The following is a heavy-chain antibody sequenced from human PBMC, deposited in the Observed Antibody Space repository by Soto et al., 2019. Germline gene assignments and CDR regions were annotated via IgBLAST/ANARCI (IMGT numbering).Heavy chain of an antibody. J-gene: IGHJ6*02. V-gene: IGHV1-18*01. CDR1: GYTFTSYG. D-gene: IGHD6-6*01. CDR2: ISAYNGNT. CDR3: AKSFIAARYYYYGMDV. Sequence: ASVKVSCKASGYTFTSYGISWVRQAPGQGLEWMGWISAYNGNTNYAQKLQGRVTMTTDTSTSTAYMELRSLRSDDTAVYYCAKSFIAARYYYYGMDVWGQGTTVTVSS.